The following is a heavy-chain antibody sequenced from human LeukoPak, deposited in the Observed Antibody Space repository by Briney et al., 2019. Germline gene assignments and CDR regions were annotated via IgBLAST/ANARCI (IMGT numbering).Heavy chain of an antibody. CDR2: LYSDGST. J-gene: IGHJ4*02. CDR3: ARGVESLAANTLAY. V-gene: IGHV3-53*01. CDR1: GFTVITND. Sequence: GGSLRLSCAASGFTVITNDMTWVRQAPGKGLEWVSVLYSDGSTKYADSVQGRFTISRDNSKNTLYLEVNSLSPDDTAVYYCARGVESLAANTLAYWGQGTLVTVSS. D-gene: IGHD3-16*01.